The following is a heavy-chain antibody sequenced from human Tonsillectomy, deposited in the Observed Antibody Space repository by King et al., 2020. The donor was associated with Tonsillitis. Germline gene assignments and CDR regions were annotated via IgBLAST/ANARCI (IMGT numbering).Heavy chain of an antibody. CDR3: ARGGIYYYYGMDV. Sequence: QLQESGPGLVKPSETLSLTCAVSGYSISSGYYWGWIRQPPGKGLEWIGNIYHSGSTYYNPSLKSRVTISVDTSKNQFSLKLSSVTAADTAVYYCARGGIYYYYGMDVWGQGTTVTASS. V-gene: IGHV4-38-2*01. D-gene: IGHD3-16*01. J-gene: IGHJ6*02. CDR2: IYHSGST. CDR1: GYSISSGYY.